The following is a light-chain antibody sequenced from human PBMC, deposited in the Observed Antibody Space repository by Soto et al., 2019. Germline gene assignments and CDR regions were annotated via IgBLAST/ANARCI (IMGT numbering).Light chain of an antibody. J-gene: IGLJ2*01. CDR2: VGTGGIVG. V-gene: IGLV9-49*03. CDR3: GADHGSGNNFIVV. Sequence: QAVVTQPPSASASLGASVTLTCTLSSGYSDYKVDWYQQRPGKGPRFVMRVGTGGIVGSKGDGIPDRFSVLGSGLNRYLTINNIQEEYESDYHCGADHGSGNNFIVVFGGGTKLTVL. CDR1: SGYSDYK.